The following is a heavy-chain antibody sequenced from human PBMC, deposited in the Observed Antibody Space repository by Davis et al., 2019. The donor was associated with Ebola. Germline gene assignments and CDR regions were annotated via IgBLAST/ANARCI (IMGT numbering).Heavy chain of an antibody. D-gene: IGHD2-21*02. CDR2: INPNSGGT. CDR3: ARGDIVVVTAIPGSGWFDP. CDR1: GYTFTGYY. Sequence: ASVKVSCKASGYTFTGYYMHWVRQAPGQGLEWMGWINPNSGGTNYAQKFQGRVTMTRDTSISTAYMELRRLRSDDTAVYYCARGDIVVVTAIPGSGWFDPWGQGTLVTVSS. J-gene: IGHJ5*02. V-gene: IGHV1-2*02.